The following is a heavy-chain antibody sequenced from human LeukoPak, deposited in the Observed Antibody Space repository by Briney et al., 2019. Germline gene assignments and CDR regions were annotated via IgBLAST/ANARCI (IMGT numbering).Heavy chain of an antibody. CDR3: ARDVITMIVSPGFDY. V-gene: IGHV3-30*02. CDR2: IRYDGSNK. D-gene: IGHD3-22*01. CDR1: GFTFSSYG. J-gene: IGHJ4*02. Sequence: GGSLRLSCAASGFTFSSYGMHWVRQAPGKGLEWVAFIRYDGSNKYYADSVKDRFTISRDNAKNSLHLQMNSLRAEDTAVYCCARDVITMIVSPGFDYWGQGTLVTVSS.